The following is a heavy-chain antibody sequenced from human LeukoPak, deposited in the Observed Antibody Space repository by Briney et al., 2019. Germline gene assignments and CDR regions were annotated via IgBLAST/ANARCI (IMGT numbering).Heavy chain of an antibody. J-gene: IGHJ4*02. CDR3: ARDLMWGFDY. D-gene: IGHD7-27*01. Sequence: PGGSLRLSCAASGFTFSGHAIHWVRQTPGVGLEWVAIIGNDGRDQHYSESVKGRFTISRDNSKNTLFLQLNSLRPEDTALYLCARDLMWGFDYWGQGTLVTVSS. CDR2: IGNDGRDQ. CDR1: GFTFSGHA. V-gene: IGHV3-30*02.